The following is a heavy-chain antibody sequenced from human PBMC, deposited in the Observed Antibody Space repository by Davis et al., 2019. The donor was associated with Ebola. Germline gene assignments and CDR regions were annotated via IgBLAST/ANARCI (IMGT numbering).Heavy chain of an antibody. V-gene: IGHV5-51*01. CDR1: GYSFSNQW. J-gene: IGHJ4*02. Sequence: GESLKISCKASGYSFSNQWIGWVRQMPGKGLEWMAIIYPGDSSSNYGPSFQGPVTISADNSLNTAYLKWSSLKASDTAMYYCAKPESFASLYWGQGTLVTVSS. CDR2: IYPGDSSS. CDR3: AKPESFASLY.